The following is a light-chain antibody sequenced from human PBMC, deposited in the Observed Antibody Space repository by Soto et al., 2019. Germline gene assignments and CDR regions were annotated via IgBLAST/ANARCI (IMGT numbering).Light chain of an antibody. Sequence: DIQMTQYPSTLSASVGDRVTITCRASASISSLLAWYQQKPGKAHKLLIYKSSSLENGVQSRFSGGGYGTEFTLTISSLQTDDFATYYCQKYGAFGPGTKV. V-gene: IGKV1-5*03. CDR1: ASISSL. CDR3: QKYGA. CDR2: KSS. J-gene: IGKJ1*01.